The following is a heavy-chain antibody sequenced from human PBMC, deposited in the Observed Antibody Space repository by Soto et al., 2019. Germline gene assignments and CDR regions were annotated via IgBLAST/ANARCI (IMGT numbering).Heavy chain of an antibody. D-gene: IGHD5-12*01. J-gene: IGHJ4*02. CDR2: FDPEDGGT. V-gene: IGHV1-24*01. CDR1: GFTLTELS. Sequence: QVQVVQSGAEVKKPGASVKVSCKVSGFTLTELSIHWMRQAPGKGLEWMGGFDPEDGGTIYALKFQGRVTMTEDTSTATAYMDLSSRRSEDTAVYYCAATYAVATITIDHWGQGTLFTVSS. CDR3: AATYAVATITIDH.